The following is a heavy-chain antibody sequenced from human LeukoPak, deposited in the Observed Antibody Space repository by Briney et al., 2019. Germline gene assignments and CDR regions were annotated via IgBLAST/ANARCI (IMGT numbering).Heavy chain of an antibody. J-gene: IGHJ4*02. Sequence: GGSLRLPRAASGFTFSTYSMNWVRQAPGKGLEWVSSIGGSGSSIYYADSVKGRFTISRDNAKNSLYLHMNSLRAEDTAVYYCARATTEAGISATGTGYWGQGTLVTVSS. CDR3: ARATTEAGISATGTGY. V-gene: IGHV3-21*01. CDR1: GFTFSTYS. D-gene: IGHD6-13*01. CDR2: IGGSGSSI.